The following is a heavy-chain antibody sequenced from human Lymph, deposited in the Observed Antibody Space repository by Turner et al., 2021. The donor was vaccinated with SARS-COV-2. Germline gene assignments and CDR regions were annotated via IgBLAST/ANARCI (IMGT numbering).Heavy chain of an antibody. D-gene: IGHD3-16*01. Sequence: QVQLVESGGGVVQPGRSRRLSCAASGFTFSSHAMHWVRQAPGKGLEWVALISYDGSNKYYADSVKGRFTISRDNSKKTLYLQMNSLRAEDTAVYYCARDFGGGMDVWGQGTTVTVSS. CDR2: ISYDGSNK. J-gene: IGHJ6*02. CDR1: GFTFSSHA. V-gene: IGHV3-30-3*01. CDR3: ARDFGGGMDV.